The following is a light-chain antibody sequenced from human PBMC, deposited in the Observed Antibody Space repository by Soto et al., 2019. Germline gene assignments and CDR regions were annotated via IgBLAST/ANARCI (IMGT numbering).Light chain of an antibody. CDR2: GAS. CDR3: QQSYSPPRT. Sequence: EIVMTQSPATLSVSPGERATLFCRASQNVNTNLAWYQQRPGQAPRLLIYGASTRATGIPARFSGSGSGTEFTLIISGLQSEDFATYYCQQSYSPPRTFGQGTKVDIK. J-gene: IGKJ1*01. CDR1: QNVNTN. V-gene: IGKV3-15*01.